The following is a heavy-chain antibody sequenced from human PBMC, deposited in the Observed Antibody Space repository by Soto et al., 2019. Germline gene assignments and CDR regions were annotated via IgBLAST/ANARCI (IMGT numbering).Heavy chain of an antibody. D-gene: IGHD5-18*01. V-gene: IGHV3-23*01. CDR1: GFTFSSYA. J-gene: IGHJ6*02. CDR2: ISGSGGST. CDR3: AKDKYSYGYWDDYYYGMDV. Sequence: EVQLLESGGGLVQPGGSLRLSCAAFGFTFSSYAMSWVRQAPGKGQEWVSAISGSGGSTYYADSVKGRFTISRDNSKNTLYLQMNSLRAEDTAVYYCAKDKYSYGYWDDYYYGMDVWGQGTTVTVSS.